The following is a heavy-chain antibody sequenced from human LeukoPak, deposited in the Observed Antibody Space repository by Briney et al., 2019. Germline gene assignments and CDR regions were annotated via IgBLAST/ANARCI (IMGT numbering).Heavy chain of an antibody. V-gene: IGHV3-23*01. CDR1: GFTFRTYP. Sequence: GGSLRLSCAASGFTFRTYPMSWVRQAPGKGLEWVAFISGSGGGTHYVDSVQGRFTISRDKSQNTLHLQMNSLRAADTAVYYGSKVLCCSGGSCSSRFDYWGQGTLVTVSS. D-gene: IGHD2-15*01. J-gene: IGHJ4*02. CDR2: ISGSGGGT. CDR3: SKVLCCSGGSCSSRFDY.